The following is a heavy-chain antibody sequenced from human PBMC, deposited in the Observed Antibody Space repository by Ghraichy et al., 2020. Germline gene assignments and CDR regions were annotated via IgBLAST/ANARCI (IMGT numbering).Heavy chain of an antibody. J-gene: IGHJ4*02. CDR3: ARGQYCGGDSCYPRPSSFDF. D-gene: IGHD2-21*02. CDR2: INTFGRT. Sequence: SETLSLTCAVSGGSFGGYYWNLIRQPPGKGLEWLGEINTFGRTNYNPSLGSRVTLSVDTFNNQFSLRLASVTAADTATYYCARGQYCGGDSCYPRPSSFDFWGQGTLVSVSS. V-gene: IGHV4-34*01. CDR1: GGSFGGYY.